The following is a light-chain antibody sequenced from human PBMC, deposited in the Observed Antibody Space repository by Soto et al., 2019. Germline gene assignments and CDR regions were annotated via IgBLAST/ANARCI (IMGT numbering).Light chain of an antibody. CDR2: VAS. CDR1: QGISNY. V-gene: IGKV1-9*01. CDR3: RQFNSFPRT. Sequence: DIQLTQSPSFLSASEGDRVTVTCRASQGISNYLAWYQQKPGKAPKLLINVASTLQSGVPSRFSGSGSGTEFTLTSSSLQTEDSATYYCRQFNSFPRTFGQGTKVEIK. J-gene: IGKJ1*01.